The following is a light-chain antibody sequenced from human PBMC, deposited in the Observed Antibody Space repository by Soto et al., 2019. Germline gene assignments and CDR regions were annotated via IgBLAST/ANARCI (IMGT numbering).Light chain of an antibody. CDR3: QQSDSYPYT. CDR1: QSIPNY. CDR2: AAS. J-gene: IGKJ2*01. V-gene: IGKV1-39*01. Sequence: DIQMTQSPSSLSVSVGDRITITCRASQSIPNYLNWYQQKPGKAPKLLVYAASSLQSGVPSRFSGNRSGTDFTLTISSLQPEDFATYYCQQSDSYPYTFGQGTKLEIK.